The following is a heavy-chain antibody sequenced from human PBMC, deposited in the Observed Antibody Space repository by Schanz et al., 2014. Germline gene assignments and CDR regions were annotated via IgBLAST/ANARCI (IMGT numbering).Heavy chain of an antibody. CDR2: ISYDGSNK. V-gene: IGHV3-30*03. CDR1: GFTFSSHS. D-gene: IGHD4-17*01. CDR3: VRDTDYHFDY. Sequence: VQLVESGGNLVQPGGSLRLSCVASGFTFSSHSMNWVRQAPGQGLEWVAVISYDGSNKYYADSVKGRFTISRDNSKNTLYLQMNSLRAEDTAVYYCVRDTDYHFDYWGQGTLVTVSS. J-gene: IGHJ4*02.